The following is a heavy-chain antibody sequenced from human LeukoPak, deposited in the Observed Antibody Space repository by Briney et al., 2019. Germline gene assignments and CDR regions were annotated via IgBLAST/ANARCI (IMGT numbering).Heavy chain of an antibody. Sequence: RASVKVSCKASGYTFTSYAMHWVRQAPGQRLEWMGWINAGNGNTKYSQKFQGRVTITRDTSASTAYMELSSLRSEDTAVYYCARDDCSGGSCYFYYLGQGTLVNGSS. CDR3: ARDDCSGGSCYFYY. CDR1: GYTFTSYA. J-gene: IGHJ4*02. V-gene: IGHV1-3*01. CDR2: INAGNGNT. D-gene: IGHD2-15*01.